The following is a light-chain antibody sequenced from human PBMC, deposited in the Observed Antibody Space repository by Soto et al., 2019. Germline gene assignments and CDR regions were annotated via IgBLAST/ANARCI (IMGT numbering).Light chain of an antibody. Sequence: QPASVSGSPGQSITISCTGTSRDVGGYNYVSWHQQHPGKAPKVIITEVSNRPSGVSNRFSGSKSGNTASLTISGLQAEDEADYYCSSYVNYNTFVVFGGGTKLTVL. CDR1: SRDVGGYNY. CDR3: SSYVNYNTFVV. J-gene: IGLJ2*01. V-gene: IGLV2-14*01. CDR2: EVS.